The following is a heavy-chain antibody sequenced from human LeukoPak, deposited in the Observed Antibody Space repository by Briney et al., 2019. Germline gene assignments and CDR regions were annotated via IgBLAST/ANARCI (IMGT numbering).Heavy chain of an antibody. D-gene: IGHD2-15*01. CDR1: GGSISSYY. CDR2: IYTSGST. V-gene: IGHV4-4*09. CDR3: ARRGDGGSCDY. J-gene: IGHJ4*02. Sequence: SETLSLTCTVSGGSISSYYWSWIRQPPGKGLEWIGYIYTSGSTNYNPSLKSRVTISVDTSKNQFSLKLSSVTAADTAVYYCARRGDGGSCDYWGQETLVTVSS.